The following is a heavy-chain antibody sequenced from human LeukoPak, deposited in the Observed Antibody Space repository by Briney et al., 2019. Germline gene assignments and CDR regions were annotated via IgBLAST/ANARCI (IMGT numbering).Heavy chain of an antibody. J-gene: IGHJ4*02. Sequence: GASVKVSCKASGYTFTGYYMHWVRQAPGQGLEWMGWINPNSGGTNYAQKFQGRVTMSRDTSISTAYMELSRLRSDDTAVYYCARWGRGYETPDDYWGQGTLVTVSS. CDR2: INPNSGGT. CDR3: ARWGRGYETPDDY. CDR1: GYTFTGYY. V-gene: IGHV1-2*02. D-gene: IGHD2-15*01.